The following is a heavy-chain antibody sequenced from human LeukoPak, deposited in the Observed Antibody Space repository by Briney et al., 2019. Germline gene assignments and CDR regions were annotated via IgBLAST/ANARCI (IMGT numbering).Heavy chain of an antibody. Sequence: SETLSLTCTVSGGSINYYWSWIRQSPGKGLEWIGYITSSGYTNYNPSLRSRVTISLDTSKMQSSLGLSSVTAADTAVYFCARDFGYSTAGDHYYGMDVWGQGTTVSVSS. D-gene: IGHD5-12*01. CDR3: ARDFGYSTAGDHYYGMDV. CDR2: ITSSGYT. CDR1: GGSINYY. J-gene: IGHJ6*02. V-gene: IGHV4-59*01.